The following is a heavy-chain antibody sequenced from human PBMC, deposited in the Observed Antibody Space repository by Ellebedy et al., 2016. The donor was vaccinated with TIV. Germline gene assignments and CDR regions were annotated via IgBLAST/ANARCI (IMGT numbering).Heavy chain of an antibody. CDR2: INPNSGGT. J-gene: IGHJ6*03. CDR1: GYTFTGYF. V-gene: IGHV1-2*02. D-gene: IGHD3-10*01. Sequence: ASVKVSCXASGYTFTGYFMHWVRQAPGQGLEWMGWINPNSGGTNYAQNFQGRVTMTRDTSISTAYMELSRLRSDDTAVYYCARGGASGTYSTTTHFYYMDVWGKGTTVTVSS. CDR3: ARGGASGTYSTTTHFYYMDV.